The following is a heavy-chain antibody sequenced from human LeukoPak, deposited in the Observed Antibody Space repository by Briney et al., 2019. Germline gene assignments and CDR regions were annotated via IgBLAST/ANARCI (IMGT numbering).Heavy chain of an antibody. V-gene: IGHV4-4*09. CDR1: GGSISSYY. D-gene: IGHD6-13*01. CDR3: ARRRSSSWVYAFDI. CDR2: IYTSGST. Sequence: PSGTLSLTCTVSGGSISSYYWSWIRQPPGKGLEWIGYIYTSGSTNYNPSLKSRVTISVDTSKNQFSLKLSSVTAADTAVYYCARRRSSSWVYAFDIWGQGTMVTVSS. J-gene: IGHJ3*02.